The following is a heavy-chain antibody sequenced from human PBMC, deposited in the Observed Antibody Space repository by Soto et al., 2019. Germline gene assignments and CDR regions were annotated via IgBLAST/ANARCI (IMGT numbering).Heavy chain of an antibody. CDR3: ARVERGTATTVVDAFDI. CDR1: GGFVSSGSYY. J-gene: IGHJ3*02. V-gene: IGHV4-34*01. D-gene: IGHD1-1*01. CDR2: MSHSGGT. Sequence: QVQLQQWGAGLLKPSETLSLTCAVYGGFVSSGSYYWSWIRQPPGKGLEWIGEMSHSGGTHFNPSLKRRFTISVDTSKNQFSRKMSSVTAADTALYYCARVERGTATTVVDAFDIWGPGTMVTVSS.